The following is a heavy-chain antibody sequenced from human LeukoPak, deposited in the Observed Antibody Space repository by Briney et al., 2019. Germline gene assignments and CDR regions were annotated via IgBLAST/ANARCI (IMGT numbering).Heavy chain of an antibody. Sequence: SETLSLTCTVSGGSISSYYWSWIRQPPGKGLEWLGYTYYSGSTNYNPSLKSRVTISVDTSKNQFSLKLSSVTAADTAVYYCARYPRGGDYYFDYWGQGTLVTVSS. CDR3: ARYPRGGDYYFDY. V-gene: IGHV4-59*01. CDR1: GGSISSYY. D-gene: IGHD4-17*01. CDR2: TYYSGST. J-gene: IGHJ4*02.